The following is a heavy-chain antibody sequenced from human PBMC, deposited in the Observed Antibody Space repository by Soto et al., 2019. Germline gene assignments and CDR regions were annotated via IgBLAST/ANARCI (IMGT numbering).Heavy chain of an antibody. D-gene: IGHD6-19*01. CDR1: GFTFSSYA. V-gene: IGHV3-23*01. CDR2: ISGSGGST. Sequence: EVQLLESGGGLVQPGGSLRLSCAASGFTFSSYAMSWVRQAPGKGLEWVSAISGSGGSTYYADSAKGRFTISRDNSKNRLYLQMNSLRAGVTAVYYCAKEGDSSGLWTGGYYFDYRGQGTLVTVSS. CDR3: AKEGDSSGLWTGGYYFDY. J-gene: IGHJ4*02.